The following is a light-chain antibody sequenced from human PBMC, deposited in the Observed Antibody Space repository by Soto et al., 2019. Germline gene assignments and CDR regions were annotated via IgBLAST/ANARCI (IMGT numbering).Light chain of an antibody. CDR2: DVN. CDR1: RRDIGAYNF. J-gene: IGLJ2*01. V-gene: IGLV2-14*03. CDR3: TSWTTSTTMI. Sequence: AQPAPLSGAPGQSITLSCPGTRRDIGAYNFVSWYQQHPGKAPKLMLYDVNIRPSGVSNRFSGSKSGNTASLTISGLQAEDEADYYCTSWTTSTTMIFGGGTKVTVL.